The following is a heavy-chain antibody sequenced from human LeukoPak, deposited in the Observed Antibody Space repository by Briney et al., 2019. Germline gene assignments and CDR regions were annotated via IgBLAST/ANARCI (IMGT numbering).Heavy chain of an antibody. Sequence: PGGSLRLSCAASGFTFSSYSMNWVRQAPGKGLEWVSSISSSSTYIYYADSVKGRFTISRDNAKNSLYLQMNSLRAEDTAVYYCARAFSTGGGRSWGAFDIWGQGTMVTVSS. CDR3: ARAFSTGGGRSWGAFDI. J-gene: IGHJ3*02. CDR1: GFTFSSYS. V-gene: IGHV3-21*01. D-gene: IGHD3-16*01. CDR2: ISSSSTYI.